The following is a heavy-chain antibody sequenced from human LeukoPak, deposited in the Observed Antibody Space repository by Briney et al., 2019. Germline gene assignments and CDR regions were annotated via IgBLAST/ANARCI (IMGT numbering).Heavy chain of an antibody. CDR2: ISDSGGNT. J-gene: IGHJ6*03. Sequence: GGSVRLSCAASGFTFSTYAMSWVRRAPGKGLEWVSGISDSGGNTYYADSVKGRFTVSRDNSKNTLYLQMNSLRAEDTAVYYCAKTPRNYYYYMDVWGKGTTVTVSS. V-gene: IGHV3-23*01. CDR3: AKTPRNYYYYMDV. CDR1: GFTFSTYA.